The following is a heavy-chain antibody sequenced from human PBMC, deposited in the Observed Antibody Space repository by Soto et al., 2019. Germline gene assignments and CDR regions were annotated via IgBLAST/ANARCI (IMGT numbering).Heavy chain of an antibody. CDR1: GFTFSSYG. CDR2: ISYDGSNK. J-gene: IGHJ4*02. D-gene: IGHD3-3*01. V-gene: IGHV3-30*18. Sequence: GGSLRLSCAASGFTFSSYGMHWVRQAPGKGLEWVAVISYDGSNKYYADSVKGRFTISRDNSKNTLYLQMNSLRAEDTAVYYCAKDQHDFWSGYLFDYWGQGTLVTVSS. CDR3: AKDQHDFWSGYLFDY.